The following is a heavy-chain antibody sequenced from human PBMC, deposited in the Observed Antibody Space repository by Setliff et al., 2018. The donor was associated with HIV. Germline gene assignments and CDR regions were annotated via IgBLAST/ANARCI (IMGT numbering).Heavy chain of an antibody. CDR1: GFAFSHYW. CDR2: ITNDVSAT. Sequence: GSLRLSCAASGFASSGFAFSHYWMHWVRQAPGKGLVWVSRITNDVSATTYADFVKGRFTISRDNAKNTVYLQMNDLRVEDTAVYFCARDRVGSTNSFDPWGQGTLVTVSS. D-gene: IGHD1-26*01. CDR3: ARDRVGSTNSFDP. V-gene: IGHV3-74*01. J-gene: IGHJ5*02.